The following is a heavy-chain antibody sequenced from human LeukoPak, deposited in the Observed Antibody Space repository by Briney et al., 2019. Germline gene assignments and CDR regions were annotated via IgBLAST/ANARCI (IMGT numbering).Heavy chain of an antibody. V-gene: IGHV1-2*02. D-gene: IGHD2-2*01. CDR3: GRKSASRKTSEFDY. Sequence: AAVKLSCKASGYTFTDYYMNWVRQAPGQGLEWMGWIHPNSGGTNYAQKFQGRVTMTRDTSISTAYMELSRLTFDDTAVYYCGRKSASRKTSEFDYWGQGPLVTVSS. J-gene: IGHJ4*02. CDR1: GYTFTDYY. CDR2: IHPNSGGT.